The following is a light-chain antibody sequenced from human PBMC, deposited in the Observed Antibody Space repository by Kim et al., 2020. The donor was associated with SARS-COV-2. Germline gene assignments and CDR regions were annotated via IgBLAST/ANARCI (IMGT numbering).Light chain of an antibody. Sequence: SSELTQDPAVSVALGQTVRITCQGDSLRSYYATWYQQRPGQAPMLVIYGKNNRPSEIPDRFSGSSSGNTTSLTIPGAQAEDEADYYCGSRAPNHKVIFGG. CDR3: GSRAPNHKVI. CDR1: SLRSYY. J-gene: IGLJ2*01. CDR2: GKN. V-gene: IGLV3-19*01.